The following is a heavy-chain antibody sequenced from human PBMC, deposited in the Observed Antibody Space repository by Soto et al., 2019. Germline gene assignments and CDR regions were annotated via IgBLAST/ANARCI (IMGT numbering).Heavy chain of an antibody. Sequence: SETLSLTCTVSGGSISSYYWSWIRQPPGKGLEWIAYIYHSGSTYYNPSLKSRVTISVDRSKNQFSLKLCSVTAADTAVYYCARAMTTVTTFEYWGQGTLVTVSS. CDR3: ARAMTTVTTFEY. D-gene: IGHD4-17*01. CDR1: GGSISSYY. CDR2: IYHSGST. J-gene: IGHJ4*02. V-gene: IGHV4-59*12.